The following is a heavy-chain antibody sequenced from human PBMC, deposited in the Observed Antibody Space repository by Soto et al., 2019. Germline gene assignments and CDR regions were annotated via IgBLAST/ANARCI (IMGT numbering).Heavy chain of an antibody. CDR1: GGSISHYY. J-gene: IGHJ5*02. V-gene: IGHV4-59*01. Sequence: SETLSLTCTVSGGSISHYYWSWIRQSPGKGLEWIGYAYYSGSTDYNPSLKSRVTMSVDTSKNQVSLKLNSVTTADTAVYYCARDRSTYGGGGTGEVKENWYDPWGPGTLVTVSS. D-gene: IGHD2-8*01. CDR3: ARDRSTYGGGGTGEVKENWYDP. CDR2: AYYSGST.